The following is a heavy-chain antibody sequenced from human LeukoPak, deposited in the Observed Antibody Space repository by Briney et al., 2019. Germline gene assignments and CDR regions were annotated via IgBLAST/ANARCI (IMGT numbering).Heavy chain of an antibody. CDR2: IYYSGTS. CDR3: ARILILSNGWTPFDY. V-gene: IGHV4-39*01. J-gene: IGHJ4*02. D-gene: IGHD3/OR15-3a*01. CDR1: GGSIISTSYY. Sequence: SETLSLTCTVSGGSIISTSYYWGWIRQPPGERPEWIGNIYYSGTSYYNPSLKSRGTISVDSSKNQVSLKLTSVTAADTAVYYCARILILSNGWTPFDYWGQGAVVTVSS.